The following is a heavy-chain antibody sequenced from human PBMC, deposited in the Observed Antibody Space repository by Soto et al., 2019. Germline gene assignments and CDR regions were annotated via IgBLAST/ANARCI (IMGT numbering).Heavy chain of an antibody. CDR2: ISGSGGST. CDR1: GFTFSSYA. Sequence: EVQLLESGGGLVQPGGSLRLSCAASGFTFSSYAMSWVRQAPGKGLEWVSAISGSGGSTYYADSVKGRFTISRDNSKNTRYLQMKSLRDEDTAVYYCAKDPTRMQLARDYWGQGTLVTVSS. D-gene: IGHD6-6*01. V-gene: IGHV3-23*01. J-gene: IGHJ4*02. CDR3: AKDPTRMQLARDY.